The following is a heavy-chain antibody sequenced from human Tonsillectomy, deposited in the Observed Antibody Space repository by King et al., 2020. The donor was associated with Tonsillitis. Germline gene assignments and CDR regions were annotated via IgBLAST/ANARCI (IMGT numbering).Heavy chain of an antibody. Sequence: VQLQESGPGLVKPSETLSLTCAVSGGSITNYYWSWIRQPPGKGLEWIGYIYYSGSTNYNPSLKSRLSMSVDTSKNQFSLRLSSVTAADTAVYFCARGLRYFDLYYFDYWGQEALVTVSS. V-gene: IGHV4-59*08. D-gene: IGHD3-9*01. J-gene: IGHJ4*02. CDR2: IYYSGST. CDR1: GGSITNYY. CDR3: ARGLRYFDLYYFDY.